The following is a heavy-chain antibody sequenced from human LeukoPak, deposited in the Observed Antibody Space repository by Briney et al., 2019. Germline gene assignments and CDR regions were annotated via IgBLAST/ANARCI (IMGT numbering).Heavy chain of an antibody. D-gene: IGHD3-10*01. J-gene: IGHJ4*02. V-gene: IGHV3-23*01. Sequence: GGSLRLSCAAPGFTFSNYAMSWVRQAPGKGLEWVSGISGSGRSTYYAESVKGRFTISRDNSKNTLYLQMNSLRAEDTALHYCAKWFGEPFFDYWGQGTLVTVSS. CDR2: ISGSGRST. CDR3: AKWFGEPFFDY. CDR1: GFTFSNYA.